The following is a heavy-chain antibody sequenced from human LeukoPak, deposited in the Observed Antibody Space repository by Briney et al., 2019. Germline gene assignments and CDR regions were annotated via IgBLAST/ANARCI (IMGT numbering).Heavy chain of an antibody. Sequence: GGSLRLSCAASGFTFSSYSMNWVRQAPGKGLEWVSAISGSGGSTYYADSVKGRFTISRDNSKNTLYLQMNSLRAEDTAVYYCAKHDSSGYYYYYYYGMDVWGQGTTVTVSS. CDR3: AKHDSSGYYYYYYYGMDV. J-gene: IGHJ6*02. CDR2: ISGSGGST. D-gene: IGHD3-22*01. V-gene: IGHV3-23*01. CDR1: GFTFSSYS.